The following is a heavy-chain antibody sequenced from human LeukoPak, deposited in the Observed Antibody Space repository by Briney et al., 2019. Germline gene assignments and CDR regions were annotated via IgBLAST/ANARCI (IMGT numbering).Heavy chain of an antibody. CDR3: AKGRYYDTSAYNYFDP. CDR1: GFSFSTYS. Sequence: GGSLRLSCAASGFSFSTYSMNWIRQAPGKGLEWISYISGSGGSIFTADSVRGRFTISRDNGSNSLFLQMNTLRAEDTAVYYCAKGRYYDTSAYNYFDPWGQGTLVTVSS. V-gene: IGHV3-48*01. CDR2: ISGSGGSI. D-gene: IGHD3-22*01. J-gene: IGHJ5*02.